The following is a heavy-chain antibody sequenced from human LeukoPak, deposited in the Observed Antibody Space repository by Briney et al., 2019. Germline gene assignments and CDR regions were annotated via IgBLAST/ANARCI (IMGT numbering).Heavy chain of an antibody. V-gene: IGHV6-1*01. CDR2: TYYRSTWYN. Sequence: SQTLTLTCAISGDSVSSNSVTWNWIRQSPSRGLEWLGRTYYRSTWYNDYAVSVRGRITVNPDTSKNQFSLHLNSVTPEDTAVYYCARRLTQYDCFDPWGQGILATVSS. CDR1: GDSVSSNSVT. D-gene: IGHD2-2*01. J-gene: IGHJ5*02. CDR3: ARRLTQYDCFDP.